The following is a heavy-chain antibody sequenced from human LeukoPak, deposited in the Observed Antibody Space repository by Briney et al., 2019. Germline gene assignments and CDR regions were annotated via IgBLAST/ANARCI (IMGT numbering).Heavy chain of an antibody. V-gene: IGHV3-53*04. CDR1: GFTVSSNY. J-gene: IGHJ4*02. Sequence: GGSLRLSCAASGFTVSSNYMSWVRQASGKGLEWVSVIYSGGSTYYADSVKGRFTISRHNSKNTLYLQMNSLRAEDTAVYYCAREMKYSSSSDWGQGTLVTVSS. CDR3: AREMKYSSSSD. D-gene: IGHD6-6*01. CDR2: IYSGGST.